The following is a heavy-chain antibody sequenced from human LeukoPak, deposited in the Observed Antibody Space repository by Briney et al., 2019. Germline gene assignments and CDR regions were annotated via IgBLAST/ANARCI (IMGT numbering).Heavy chain of an antibody. CDR3: ARDLLLPGYPNPHDY. J-gene: IGHJ4*02. CDR1: GYTLTELS. D-gene: IGHD3-9*01. V-gene: IGHV1-24*01. Sequence: ASVKVSCKVSGYTLTELSMHWVRQAPGKGLEWMGGFDPEDGETIYAQKFQGRVTMTEDTSTDTAYMELSSLRSEDTAVYYCARDLLLPGYPNPHDYWGQGTLVTVSS. CDR2: FDPEDGET.